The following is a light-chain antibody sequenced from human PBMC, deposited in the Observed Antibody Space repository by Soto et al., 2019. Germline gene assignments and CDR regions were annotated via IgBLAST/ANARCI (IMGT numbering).Light chain of an antibody. J-gene: IGLJ1*01. Sequence: QLVLTQSPSASASLGASVKLTCTLSSGHSSYAIAWHQQQPEKGPRYLMKLNSDGSHSKGDGIPDRFSGSSSGAERYLTISSLQSEDEADYYCQTGGTGGVFGTGTKVTVL. CDR2: LNSDGSH. V-gene: IGLV4-69*01. CDR1: SGHSSYA. CDR3: QTGGTGGV.